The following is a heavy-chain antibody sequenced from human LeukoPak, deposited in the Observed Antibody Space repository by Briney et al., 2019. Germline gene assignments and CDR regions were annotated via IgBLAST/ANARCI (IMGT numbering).Heavy chain of an antibody. J-gene: IGHJ5*02. CDR1: GDSINSYY. CDR2: VYYSGST. Sequence: SETLSLTCTVSGDSINSYYWSWIRQPPGKGLEWIGYVYYSGSTNYNPSLKSRVTISVDRSKNQFSLNLRSMTAADTAVYFCARAPARIAPNWFDPWGQGILVTVSS. D-gene: IGHD6-6*01. CDR3: ARAPARIAPNWFDP. V-gene: IGHV4-59*01.